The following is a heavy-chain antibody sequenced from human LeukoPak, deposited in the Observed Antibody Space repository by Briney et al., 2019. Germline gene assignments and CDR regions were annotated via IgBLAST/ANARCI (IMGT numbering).Heavy chain of an antibody. CDR1: GYSFTRYW. J-gene: IGHJ3*02. Sequence: AESLMTSSNCAGYSFTRYWIGLVRQMPGKGLEWMGIIYPGDSDTRYSPSFQGQVTISADKSISTAFLQWSSLKASDTAMYYCMRQAVGGTAFVSPGQGTMVTVSS. CDR2: IYPGDSDT. D-gene: IGHD6-19*01. CDR3: MRQAVGGTAFVS. V-gene: IGHV5-51*01.